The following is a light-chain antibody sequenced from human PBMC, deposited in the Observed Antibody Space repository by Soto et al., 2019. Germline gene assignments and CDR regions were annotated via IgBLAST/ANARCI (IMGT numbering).Light chain of an antibody. CDR2: YDS. CDR3: QVWDSSSDHPV. V-gene: IGLV3-21*04. CDR1: NIGSKS. J-gene: IGLJ2*01. Sequence: SYELTQPPSVSVAPGTTARITCGGNNIGSKSVHWYQQKPGQAPVLVIYYDSDRPSGIPERFSGSNSGNTATLTISRVEAGDEAYYYCQVWDSSSDHPVFGGGTKLTVL.